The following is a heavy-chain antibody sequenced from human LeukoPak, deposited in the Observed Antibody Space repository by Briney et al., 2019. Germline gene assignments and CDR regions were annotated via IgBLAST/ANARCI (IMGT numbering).Heavy chain of an antibody. Sequence: RSKAYGGTTEYAASVKGRFTISRDDSKSIAYLQMNSLKTEDTAVYYCTSSSGWYGSGDYWGQGTLVTASS. D-gene: IGHD6-19*01. CDR3: TSSSGWYGSGDY. CDR2: RSKAYGGTT. J-gene: IGHJ4*02. V-gene: IGHV3-49*02.